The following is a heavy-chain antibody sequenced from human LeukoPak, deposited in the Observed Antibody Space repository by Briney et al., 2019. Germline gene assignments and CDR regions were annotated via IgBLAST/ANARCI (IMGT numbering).Heavy chain of an antibody. J-gene: IGHJ6*03. V-gene: IGHV3-20*04. Sequence: PGGSLRLSCAASGFTFDDYGMSWVRQAPGKGLEWVSGINWNGGSTGYADSVKGRFTISRDNAKNSLYLQMNSLRAEDTAFYYCARGAPNCRGGSCPRGYYYYYMDVGGKGTTVTVS. CDR2: INWNGGST. D-gene: IGHD2-15*01. CDR1: GFTFDDYG. CDR3: ARGAPNCRGGSCPRGYYYYYMDV.